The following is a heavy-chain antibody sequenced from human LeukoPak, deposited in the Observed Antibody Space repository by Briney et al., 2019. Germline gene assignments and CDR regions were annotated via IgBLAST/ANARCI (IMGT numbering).Heavy chain of an antibody. J-gene: IGHJ5*02. CDR2: INHSGST. Sequence: SETLSLTCAVYGGSFSGYYWSWIRQPPGKGLEWIGEINHSGSTNYNPSLKSRVTISVDTSKNQFSLKLSSVTAADTAVYYCARVTMIVVVNRFDPWGQGTLVTVSS. V-gene: IGHV4-34*01. D-gene: IGHD3-22*01. CDR1: GGSFSGYY. CDR3: ARVTMIVVVNRFDP.